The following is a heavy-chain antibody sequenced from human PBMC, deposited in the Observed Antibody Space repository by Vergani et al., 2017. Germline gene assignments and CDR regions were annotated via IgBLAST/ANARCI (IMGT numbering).Heavy chain of an antibody. D-gene: IGHD3-22*01. J-gene: IGHJ1*01. CDR2: IKPNSGVT. CDR1: GYIFTRHY. V-gene: IGHV1-2*02. Sequence: VQLVQSGAEVKKPGASVMVSCEASGYIFTRHYIHWVRQAPGQGLEWMGWIKPNSGVTNYAQSFQGRLTMTSDTSISTVYMELSWLSSDDTAFYYCARGAWYDNSGYYRHFHLWGQGTRVTVSS. CDR3: ARGAWYDNSGYYRHFHL.